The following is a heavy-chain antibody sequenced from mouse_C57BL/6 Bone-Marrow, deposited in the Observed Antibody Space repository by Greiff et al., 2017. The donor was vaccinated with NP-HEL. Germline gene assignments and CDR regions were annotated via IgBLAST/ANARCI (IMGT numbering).Heavy chain of an antibody. J-gene: IGHJ2*01. CDR3: ARDQDTNFDY. CDR1: GYTFTSYW. V-gene: IGHV1-69*02. CDR2: IDPSDSYT. D-gene: IGHD1-1*01. Sequence: QVQLQQPGAELVKPGASVKLSCKASGYTFTSYWMHWVKQRPGQGLEWIGVIDPSDSYTNYNQKFKGKATLTVDTSSSTAYMQLSSLTSEDSAVYYCARDQDTNFDYWGQGTTLTVSS.